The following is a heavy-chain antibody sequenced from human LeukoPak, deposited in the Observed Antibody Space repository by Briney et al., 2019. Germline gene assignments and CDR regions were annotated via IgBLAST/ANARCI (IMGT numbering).Heavy chain of an antibody. V-gene: IGHV4-59*08. D-gene: IGHD2-21*02. CDR2: IYYSGST. J-gene: IGHJ5*02. Sequence: MPSETLSLTCTVSGGSISSYYWSWIRQPPGKGLEWIGYIYYSGSTNYNPSLKSRVTISVDTSKNQFSLKLSSVTAADTAVYYCARQASEYCGGDCSTTWFDPWGQGTLVTVSS. CDR3: ARQASEYCGGDCSTTWFDP. CDR1: GGSISSYY.